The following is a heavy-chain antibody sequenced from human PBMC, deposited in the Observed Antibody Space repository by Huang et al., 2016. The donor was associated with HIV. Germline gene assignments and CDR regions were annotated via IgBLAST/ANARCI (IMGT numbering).Heavy chain of an antibody. Sequence: QLQLQESGPGLVKPSETLSLTCTVSGGSSRSDNYYWGWIRQPPGKGLEWIGSMYSNGGTVYNPSLKSRVTITVDTSKNQFSLKMRSVTAADTAVYYCARLPGSITMIRGVITDPYWGQGTLVTVSS. V-gene: IGHV4-39*01. CDR3: ARLPGSITMIRGVITDPY. J-gene: IGHJ4*02. CDR2: MYSNGGT. D-gene: IGHD3-10*01. CDR1: GGSSRSDNYY.